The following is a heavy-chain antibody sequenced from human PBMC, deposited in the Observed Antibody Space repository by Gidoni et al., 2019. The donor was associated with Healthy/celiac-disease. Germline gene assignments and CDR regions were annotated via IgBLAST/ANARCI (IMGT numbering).Heavy chain of an antibody. J-gene: IGHJ4*02. CDR2: ISAYNGNT. D-gene: IGHD4-4*01. CDR3: ARVPDEAVTTLRFDY. CDR1: GSTFTSYG. Sequence: QVQLVQSGAEVNKPGSSVTVSCKASGSTFTSYGISWVRQATGQGLEWMGWISAYNGNTNYAQKLQGRVTMTTDTSTSTAYMELRSLRSDDTAVYYCARVPDEAVTTLRFDYWGQGTLVTVSS. V-gene: IGHV1-18*01.